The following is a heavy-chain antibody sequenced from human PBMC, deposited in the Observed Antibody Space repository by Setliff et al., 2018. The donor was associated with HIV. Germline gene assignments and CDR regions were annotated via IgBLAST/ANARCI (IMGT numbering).Heavy chain of an antibody. V-gene: IGHV4-59*01. CDR1: GGSFSGYY. J-gene: IGHJ6*02. Sequence: PSETLSLTCTVYGGSFSGYYWSWIRQSPGKGLEWIGTLYHSGSPTYNPSLKSRVTISGDTSKNQISLKLTSVTAADTAVFYCARPVSKNFYGMDVWGPGTTGTVS. CDR2: LYHSGSP. CDR3: ARPVSKNFYGMDV.